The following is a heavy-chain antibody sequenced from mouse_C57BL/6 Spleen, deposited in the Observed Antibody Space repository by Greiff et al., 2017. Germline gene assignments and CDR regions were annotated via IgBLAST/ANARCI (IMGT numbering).Heavy chain of an antibody. CDR2: ISGGGGNT. Sequence: DVMLVESGGGLVKPGGSLKLSCAASGFTFSSYTMSWVRQTPEKRLEWVATISGGGGNTYYPDSVKGRFTISRDNAKNTLYLQMSSLRSEDTALYYCARAYADYYAMDYWGQGTSVTVSS. CDR3: ARAYADYYAMDY. D-gene: IGHD6-5*01. V-gene: IGHV5-9*01. CDR1: GFTFSSYT. J-gene: IGHJ4*01.